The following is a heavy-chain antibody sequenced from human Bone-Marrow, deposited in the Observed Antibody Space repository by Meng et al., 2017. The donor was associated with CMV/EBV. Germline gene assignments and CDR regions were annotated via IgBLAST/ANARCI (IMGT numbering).Heavy chain of an antibody. V-gene: IGHV1-58*01. CDR2: IVVGSGNT. D-gene: IGHD2-2*02. Sequence: SVKVSCKASGFTFTSSAVQWVRQARGQRLEWIGWIVVGSGNTNYAQKFQERVTITRDMSTSTAYMELSRLRSDDTAVYYCARIGTYCSSTSCYTFDIWGQGTMVTVSS. CDR3: ARIGTYCSSTSCYTFDI. CDR1: GFTFTSSA. J-gene: IGHJ3*02.